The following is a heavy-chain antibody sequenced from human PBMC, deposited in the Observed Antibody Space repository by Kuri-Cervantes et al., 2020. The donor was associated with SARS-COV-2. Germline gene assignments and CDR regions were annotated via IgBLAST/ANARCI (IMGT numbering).Heavy chain of an antibody. CDR1: GFIFSDYY. CDR3: ARGKIAMDFPDAFDI. J-gene: IGHJ3*02. D-gene: IGHD2-21*01. V-gene: IGHV3-11*04. Sequence: GESLKISCTASGFIFSDYYMTWIRQAPGKGLEWVSNIGPSGTPKYYADSVKGRFTISRDNAKNSLYLQMNSLRAEDTAVYYCARGKIAMDFPDAFDIWGQGTMVTVSS. CDR2: IGPSGTPK.